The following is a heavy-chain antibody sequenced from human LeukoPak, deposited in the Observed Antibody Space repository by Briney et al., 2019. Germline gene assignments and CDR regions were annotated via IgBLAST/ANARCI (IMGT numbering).Heavy chain of an antibody. CDR3: ATRLWFGEHWFDP. V-gene: IGHV4-34*01. CDR1: GGSFSGYY. Sequence: PSETLSLTCAVYGGSFSGYYWSWIRQPPGKGLEWIGEINHSGSTNYNPSLKSRVTISGDTSKHQFSLKLTSVTAADTAVYYCATRLWFGEHWFDPWGQGTRVTVSS. J-gene: IGHJ5*02. CDR2: INHSGST. D-gene: IGHD3-10*01.